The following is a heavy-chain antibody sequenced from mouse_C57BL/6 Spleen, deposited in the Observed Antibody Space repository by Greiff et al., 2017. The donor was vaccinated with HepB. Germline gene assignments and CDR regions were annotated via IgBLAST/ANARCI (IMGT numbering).Heavy chain of an antibody. CDR2: IDPETGGT. J-gene: IGHJ2*01. Sequence: VQLQQSGAELVRPGASVTLSCKASGYTFTDYEMHWVKQTPVHGLEWIGAIDPETGGTAYNQKFKGKAILTADKSSRTAYRELRSLTSEDSAVYYCTRRDGYLDYWGQGTTLTVSS. CDR1: GYTFTDYE. D-gene: IGHD2-3*01. V-gene: IGHV1-15*01. CDR3: TRRDGYLDY.